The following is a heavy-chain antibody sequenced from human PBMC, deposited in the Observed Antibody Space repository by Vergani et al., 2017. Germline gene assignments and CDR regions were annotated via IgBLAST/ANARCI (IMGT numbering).Heavy chain of an antibody. D-gene: IGHD1-14*01. CDR2: TWYDGNNK. V-gene: IGHV3-33*01. CDR1: GFTFNQYG. Sequence: QVQLVESGGGVFQPGRSLTLSCAASGFTFNQYGMHWVRQAPGKGLEWVAVTWYDGNNKHYADSVKGRFTISRDNSKSTMYLQMNSLRDEYTGVYYGVRDLRLLYNRFDPWGQGTLVTVSS. J-gene: IGHJ5*02. CDR3: VRDLRLLYNRFDP.